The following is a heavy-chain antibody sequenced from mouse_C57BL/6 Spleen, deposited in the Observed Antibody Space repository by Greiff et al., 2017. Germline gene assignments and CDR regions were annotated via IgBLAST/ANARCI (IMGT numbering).Heavy chain of an antibody. CDR2: IDPSDSYT. J-gene: IGHJ3*01. CDR1: GYTFTSYW. V-gene: IGHV1-69*01. CDR3: ARGGLLRGGFAY. D-gene: IGHD2-3*01. Sequence: VQLQQSGAELVMPGASVKLSCKASGYTFTSYWMHWVKQRPGQGLEWIGEIDPSDSYTNYNQKFKGKSTLTVDKSSSTAYMQLSSLTSEDSAVYYCARGGLLRGGFAYWGQGTLVTVSA.